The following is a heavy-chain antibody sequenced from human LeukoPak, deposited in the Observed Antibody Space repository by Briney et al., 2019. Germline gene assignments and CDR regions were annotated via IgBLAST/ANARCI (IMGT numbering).Heavy chain of an antibody. J-gene: IGHJ4*02. V-gene: IGHV3-48*01. CDR2: ITGGGSHI. CDR1: GFTFSDYS. Sequence: GGSLRLSCAASGFTFSDYSMNWVRQAPGKGLEWVSYITGGGSHIYYADSVQGRFTISRDNAKNLLYLQMNSLRAEGTAVYYCSTPGDIWGSYRYWGQGALVTVS. D-gene: IGHD3-16*02. CDR3: STPGDIWGSYRY.